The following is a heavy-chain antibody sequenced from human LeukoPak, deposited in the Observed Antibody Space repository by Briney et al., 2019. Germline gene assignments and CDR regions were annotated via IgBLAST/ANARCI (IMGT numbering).Heavy chain of an antibody. D-gene: IGHD4-11*01. CDR1: GGSISSYY. Sequence: SETLSLTCTVSGGSISSYYWSWIRQPPGKGLEWIGYIYYSGSTKYNPSLKSRVTISVDTSKNRFSLKLSSVTAADTAVYYCARYRGKTTVSSLDWFDPWGQGTLVTVSS. J-gene: IGHJ5*02. CDR3: ARYRGKTTVSSLDWFDP. CDR2: IYYSGST. V-gene: IGHV4-59*01.